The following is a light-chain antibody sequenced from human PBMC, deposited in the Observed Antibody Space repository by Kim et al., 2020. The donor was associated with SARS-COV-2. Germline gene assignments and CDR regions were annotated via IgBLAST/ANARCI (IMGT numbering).Light chain of an antibody. CDR3: QLWDSTRYV. Sequence: SYELTQPLSVSLALGQTARITCAGNNIGSKNVHWYQQKPGQAPVVVIYRDSDRPSGIPERFSGSNSGNTATLTISRAQAGDEADYYCQLWDSTRYVFGIG. CDR2: RDS. J-gene: IGLJ1*01. CDR1: NIGSKN. V-gene: IGLV3-9*01.